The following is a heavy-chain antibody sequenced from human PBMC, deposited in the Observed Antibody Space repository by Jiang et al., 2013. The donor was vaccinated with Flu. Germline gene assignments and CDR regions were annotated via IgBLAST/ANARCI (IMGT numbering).Heavy chain of an antibody. D-gene: IGHD3-3*01. J-gene: IGHJ4*02. CDR2: IYQTGST. Sequence: SLTCAVSGGSISSSNWWSWVRQPPGKGLEWIGEIYQTGSTNYNPSLKSRVTISVDKSKNQFSLKLSSVTAADTAVYYCARETSSWGGYQSNYFDYWGQGTLVTVSS. CDR3: ARETSSWGGYQSNYFDY. V-gene: IGHV4-4*02. CDR1: GGSISSSNW.